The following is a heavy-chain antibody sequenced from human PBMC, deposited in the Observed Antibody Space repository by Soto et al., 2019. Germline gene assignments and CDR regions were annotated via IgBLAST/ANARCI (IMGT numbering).Heavy chain of an antibody. CDR3: AAGRGLAAIEIDY. CDR1: GFTFSDYS. CDR2: ISSSSSDI. D-gene: IGHD1-26*01. J-gene: IGHJ4*02. V-gene: IGHV3-21*06. Sequence: EVHLVESGGGLVKPGGSLRLSCAASGFTFSDYSMNWVRQAPGKGLEWVSSISSSSSDIYYGDSAKGRFTISRDNTKNALYLQVNSLTAEDTSVYYCAAGRGLAAIEIDYWGLGTLVTVSP.